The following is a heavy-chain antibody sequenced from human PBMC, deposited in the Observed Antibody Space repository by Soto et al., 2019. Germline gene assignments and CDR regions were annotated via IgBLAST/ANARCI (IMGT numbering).Heavy chain of an antibody. CDR3: TTDRGGSWCGYYYYGMDV. CDR2: IKSKTDGGTT. V-gene: IGHV3-15*01. J-gene: IGHJ6*02. Sequence: GGSLRLSCAASGFTFSNAWMSWVRQAPGKGLEWVGRIKSKTDGGTTDYAAPVKGRFTISRDDSKNTLYLQMNSLKTEDTAVYYCTTDRGGSWCGYYYYGMDVWGQGTTVTVSS. CDR1: GFTFSNAW. D-gene: IGHD6-13*01.